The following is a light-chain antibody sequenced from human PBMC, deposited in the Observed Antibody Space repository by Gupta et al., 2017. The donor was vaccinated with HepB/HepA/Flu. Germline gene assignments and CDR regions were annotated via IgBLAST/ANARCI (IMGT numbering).Light chain of an antibody. J-gene: IGLJ2*01. CDR1: KLGDKY. Sequence: SYELTQPPSVSVSPGQTASITCSGDKLGDKYACWYQQKPGQSPVVVIYQDSKRPSGIPERFSGSNSGNTATLTISGTQAKDEADYYCQAWDSTTGVFGGGTKLTVL. CDR3: QAWDSTTGV. CDR2: QDS. V-gene: IGLV3-1*01.